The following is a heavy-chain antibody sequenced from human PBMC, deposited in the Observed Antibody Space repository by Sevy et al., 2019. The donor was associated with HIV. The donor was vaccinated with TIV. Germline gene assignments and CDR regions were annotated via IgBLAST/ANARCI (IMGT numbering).Heavy chain of an antibody. Sequence: GGSLRLSCAASGFIFNSYAMSWVRQAPGKGLEWVASISGSGGSTYYADSVKGRVTISRDNFRRMMDLQMNSLRAEDTAVYYCREVGTTTAFDYWGQGTLVTVSS. CDR2: ISGSGGST. CDR3: REVGTTTAFDY. CDR1: GFIFNSYA. D-gene: IGHD1-26*01. V-gene: IGHV3-23*01. J-gene: IGHJ4*02.